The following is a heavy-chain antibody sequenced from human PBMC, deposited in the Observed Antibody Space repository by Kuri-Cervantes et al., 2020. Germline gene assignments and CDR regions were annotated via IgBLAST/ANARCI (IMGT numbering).Heavy chain of an antibody. CDR3: ARGEEGAFDI. Sequence: ASVKVSCKASGYTFTSYYMHWVRQAPGQGLEWMGIINPSGGSTSYAQKFQGRVTITTDESTSTAYMELSSLRSEDTAVYYCARGEEGAFDIWGQGTTVTVSS. CDR2: INPSGGST. J-gene: IGHJ3*02. V-gene: IGHV1-46*01. CDR1: GYTFTSYY.